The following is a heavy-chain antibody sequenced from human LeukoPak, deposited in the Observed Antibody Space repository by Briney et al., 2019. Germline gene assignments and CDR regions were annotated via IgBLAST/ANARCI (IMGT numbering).Heavy chain of an antibody. CDR1: GYSISSGYY. CDR3: ARHRATYYYGSGGTDN. D-gene: IGHD3-10*01. CDR2: IYHSGST. J-gene: IGHJ4*02. Sequence: ETLSLTCTVSGYSISSGYYWGWIRQPPGKGLEWIGSIYHSGSTYYNPSLKSRVSISVDTSKNQFSLKVTSVNAADTAVYYCARHRATYYYGSGGTDNWGQGALVTVSS. V-gene: IGHV4-38-2*02.